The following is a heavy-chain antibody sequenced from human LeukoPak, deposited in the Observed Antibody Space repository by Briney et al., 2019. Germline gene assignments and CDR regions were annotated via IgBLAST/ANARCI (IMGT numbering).Heavy chain of an antibody. Sequence: GGSLILSCAASGFIVDYNYMSWIRQAPGKGLEWISVIYSGGVIYYADSVKGRFTISRDNSKNTLYLQMNSLRAEDTAVYYCASNHDYYDSSAQIDYWGQGTLVTVSS. CDR3: ASNHDYYDSSAQIDY. V-gene: IGHV3-53*01. J-gene: IGHJ4*02. CDR1: GFIVDYNY. CDR2: IYSGGVI. D-gene: IGHD3-22*01.